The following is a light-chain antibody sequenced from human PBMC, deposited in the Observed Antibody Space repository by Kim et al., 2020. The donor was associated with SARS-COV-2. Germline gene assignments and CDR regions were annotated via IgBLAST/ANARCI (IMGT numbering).Light chain of an antibody. CDR2: AAS. CDR1: GTISSC. V-gene: IGKV3-15*01. CDR3: QEYLNGPHT. Sequence: GSPGQIATQTCRASGTISSCIGGYQENPGQYPRVLIDAASTRATDSLAAFSGSGSGTEFTLTSSSLQSEDLAVYYSQEYLNGPHTFGGGTKVDIK. J-gene: IGKJ4*01.